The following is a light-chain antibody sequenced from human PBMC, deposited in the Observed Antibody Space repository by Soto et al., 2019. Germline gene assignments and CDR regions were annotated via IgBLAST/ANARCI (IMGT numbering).Light chain of an antibody. CDR1: QRVFFTSNNRTY. V-gene: IGKV4-1*01. Sequence: DIVIVYSPHSQAVSLAAWPPINCKSSQRVFFTSNNRTYFAWYRLTPGQPPKLLPDWSSTREFGAPDRVSGSGSGTDFSITISSLQAEDVAGYYCEQEYSTQLKFGGGNKGDI. CDR3: EQEYSTQLK. J-gene: IGKJ4*02. CDR2: WSS.